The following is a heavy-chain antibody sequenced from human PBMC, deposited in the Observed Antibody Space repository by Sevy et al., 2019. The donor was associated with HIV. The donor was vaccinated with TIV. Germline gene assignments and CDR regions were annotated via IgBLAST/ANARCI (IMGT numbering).Heavy chain of an antibody. CDR2: IKSKGGGGTI. J-gene: IGHJ6*02. CDR1: GFTISSYW. Sequence: GGSLRLSCAASGFTISSYWVTWVRQAPGKGLEWVGRIKSKGGGGTIDYAAPVKGRFSISRDDSKNTLYLQMNSLKIEDTALYYCTWDHDYYYGMNVWGQGTTVTVSS. CDR3: TWDHDYYYGMNV. V-gene: IGHV3-15*01. D-gene: IGHD1-26*01.